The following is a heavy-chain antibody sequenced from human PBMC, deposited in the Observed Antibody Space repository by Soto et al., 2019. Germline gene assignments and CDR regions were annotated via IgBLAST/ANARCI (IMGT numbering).Heavy chain of an antibody. V-gene: IGHV3-30*18. CDR1: GFTFSSYG. D-gene: IGHD4-17*01. J-gene: IGHJ4*02. CDR3: AKDTHHYAPRVFDY. Sequence: GGSLRLSCAASGFTFSSYGMHWVRQAPGKGLEWVAVISYDGSNKYYADSVKGRFTISRDNSKNTLYLQMNSLRAEDTAVYYCAKDTHHYAPRVFDYWGQGTLVTVSS. CDR2: ISYDGSNK.